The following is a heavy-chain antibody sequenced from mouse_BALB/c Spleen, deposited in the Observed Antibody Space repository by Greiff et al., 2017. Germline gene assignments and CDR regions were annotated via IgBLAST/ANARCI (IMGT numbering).Heavy chain of an antibody. CDR1: GYTFTSYW. CDR2: IYPGSGST. Sequence: LKQPGSELVRPGASVKLSCKASGYTFTSYWMHWVKQRPGQGLEWIGNIYPGSGSTNYDAKFKSKATLTVDTSSSTAYMQLSSLTSEDSAVYYCTRCDYYGSRGFAYWGQGTLVTVSA. J-gene: IGHJ3*01. V-gene: IGHV1S22*01. CDR3: TRCDYYGSRGFAY. D-gene: IGHD1-1*01.